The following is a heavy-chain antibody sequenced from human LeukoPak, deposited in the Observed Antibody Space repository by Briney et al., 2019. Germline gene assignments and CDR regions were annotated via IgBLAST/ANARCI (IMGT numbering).Heavy chain of an antibody. D-gene: IGHD6-6*01. V-gene: IGHV1-46*01. J-gene: IGHJ4*02. CDR2: INPSGGST. Sequence: ASVKVSCKASGYTFTSYYMHWVRQAPGQGLEWMGIINPSGGSTSYAQKFQGRVTMTRDTSTSTVYMELSSLRSEDTAVYYCARGRGIAARPRGLDYWGQGTLVTVSS. CDR3: ARGRGIAARPRGLDY. CDR1: GYTFTSYY.